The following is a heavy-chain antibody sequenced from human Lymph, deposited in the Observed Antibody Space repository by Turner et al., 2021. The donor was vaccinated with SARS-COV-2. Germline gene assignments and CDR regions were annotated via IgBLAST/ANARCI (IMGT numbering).Heavy chain of an antibody. CDR1: GFTFSSYA. CDR3: ARDRDSSGWFDY. CDR2: IAYDGIDK. J-gene: IGHJ4*02. V-gene: IGHV3-30*04. Sequence: QVQLVESGGGVVQPGRSLRLYCAASGFTFSSYAMHWVRQAPGKGLEWVSFIAYDGIDKYYADSVKGRFTFSRDNSKNTLYLQMNSLRAEDTAVYYCARDRDSSGWFDYWGQGTLVTVSS. D-gene: IGHD3-22*01.